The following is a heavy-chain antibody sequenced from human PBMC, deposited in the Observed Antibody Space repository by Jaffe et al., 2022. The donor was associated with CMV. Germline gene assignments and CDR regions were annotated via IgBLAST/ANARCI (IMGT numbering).Heavy chain of an antibody. D-gene: IGHD1-26*01. CDR1: GGSISSYY. CDR2: IYYSGST. Sequence: QVQLQESGPGLVKPSETLSLTCTVSGGSISSYYWSWIRQPPGKGLEWIGYIYYSGSTNYNPSLKSRVTISVDTSKNQFSLKLSSVTAADTAVYYCARSDPLGGATFVDYWGQGTLVTVSS. J-gene: IGHJ4*02. CDR3: ARSDPLGGATFVDY. V-gene: IGHV4-59*01.